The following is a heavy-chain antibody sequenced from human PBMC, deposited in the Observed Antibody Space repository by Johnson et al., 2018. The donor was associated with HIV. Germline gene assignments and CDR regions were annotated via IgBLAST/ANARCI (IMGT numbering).Heavy chain of an antibody. CDR1: GFTFSSYW. CDR3: ARDRPAIVVVPAADDAFDI. Sequence: VQLVESGGDVVQPGRSLRLSCAASGFTFSSYWMSWVRQAPGKGLEWVANIKQDGSEKYYVDSVKGRFTISRDNAKNSLYLQMNSLRAEDTAVYYCARDRPAIVVVPAADDAFDIWGQGTMVTVSS. V-gene: IGHV3-7*05. J-gene: IGHJ3*02. D-gene: IGHD2-2*01. CDR2: IKQDGSEK.